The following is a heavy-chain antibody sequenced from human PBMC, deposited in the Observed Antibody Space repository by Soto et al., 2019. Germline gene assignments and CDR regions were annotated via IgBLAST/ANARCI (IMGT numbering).Heavy chain of an antibody. D-gene: IGHD4-4*01. CDR3: AREIVGTVPTRGYGMDV. J-gene: IGHJ6*02. Sequence: ASVKVSCKASGGTFSSYAISWVRQAPGQGLEWMGGIIPIFGTANYAQKFQGRVTITADESTSTAYMELSSLRSEDTAVYYCAREIVGTVPTRGYGMDVWGQGNTVTVSS. CDR1: GGTFSSYA. V-gene: IGHV1-69*13. CDR2: IIPIFGTA.